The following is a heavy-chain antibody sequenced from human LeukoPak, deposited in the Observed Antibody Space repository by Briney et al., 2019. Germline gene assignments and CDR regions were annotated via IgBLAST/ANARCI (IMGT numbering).Heavy chain of an antibody. Sequence: GASVKVSCKASGYTFTGYYMHWVRQAPGQGLEWMGWISAYNGNTNYAQKLQGRVTMTTDTSTSTAYMELRSLRSDDTAVYYCARDGGYCSSTSCYRGFDPWGQGTLVTVSS. CDR1: GYTFTGYY. CDR2: ISAYNGNT. V-gene: IGHV1-18*04. D-gene: IGHD2-2*01. CDR3: ARDGGYCSSTSCYRGFDP. J-gene: IGHJ5*02.